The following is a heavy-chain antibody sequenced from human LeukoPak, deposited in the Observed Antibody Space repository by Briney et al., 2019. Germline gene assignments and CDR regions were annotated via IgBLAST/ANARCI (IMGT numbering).Heavy chain of an antibody. CDR1: GYSFTSYW. V-gene: IGHV5-10-1*01. CDR3: ARHTDIVVVVAATGDAFDI. D-gene: IGHD2-15*01. Sequence: GESLKISCKGSGYSFTSYWFSWVRQMPGKGLEWMGRIDPSDSYTNYSPSFQGHVTISADKSISTAYLQWSSLKASDTAMYYCARHTDIVVVVAATGDAFDIWGQGTMVTVSS. CDR2: IDPSDSYT. J-gene: IGHJ3*02.